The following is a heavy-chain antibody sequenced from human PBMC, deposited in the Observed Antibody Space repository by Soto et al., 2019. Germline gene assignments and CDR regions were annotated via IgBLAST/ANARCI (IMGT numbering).Heavy chain of an antibody. V-gene: IGHV4-30-2*01. J-gene: IGHJ3*02. CDR3: ATISDYYAGDAFDI. CDR1: GDSISSGGYS. D-gene: IGHD3-22*01. CDR2: IYHTGST. Sequence: LQLQESGSGLVKPSQTLSLTCAVSGDSISSGGYSWSWIRQPPGKGLEWIGYIYHTGSTYYNPSLKSRVTISVDRSKNQFSLKLSSVTAADTAIYYCATISDYYAGDAFDIWGQGTMVTVSS.